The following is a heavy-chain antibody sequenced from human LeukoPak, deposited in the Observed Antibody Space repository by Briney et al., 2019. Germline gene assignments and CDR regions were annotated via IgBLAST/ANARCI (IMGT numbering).Heavy chain of an antibody. CDR3: AREGPPFVVVPAAINWFDP. J-gene: IGHJ5*02. D-gene: IGHD2-2*02. V-gene: IGHV3-11*01. Sequence: GGSLRLSCAASGFTFGDYYMSWIRQAPGKGLEWVSYISSSGSTIYYADSVKGRFTISRDNAKNSLYLQMNSLRVEDTAVYYCAREGPPFVVVPAAINWFDPWGQGTLVTVSS. CDR2: ISSSGSTI. CDR1: GFTFGDYY.